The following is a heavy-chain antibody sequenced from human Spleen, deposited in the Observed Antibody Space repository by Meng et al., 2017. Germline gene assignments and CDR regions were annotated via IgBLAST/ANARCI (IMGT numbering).Heavy chain of an antibody. D-gene: IGHD6-13*01. CDR3: ARRKCTATAGLFRKLECDGLDV. Sequence: SETLSLTCAIYGGSFSDSYWSWIRQSPGKGLEWIGEISQSGSTNYNPSLKGRVSISVDTSKKQFSLKVTSVTAADAAVYYCARRKCTATAGLFRKLECDGLDVWGQGTTVTCAS. CDR2: ISQSGST. V-gene: IGHV4-34*01. J-gene: IGHJ6*01. CDR1: GGSFSDSY.